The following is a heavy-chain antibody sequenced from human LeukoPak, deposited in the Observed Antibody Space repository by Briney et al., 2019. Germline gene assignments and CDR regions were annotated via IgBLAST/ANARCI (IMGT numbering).Heavy chain of an antibody. CDR1: GYTFTGYY. D-gene: IGHD7-27*01. Sequence: GASVKVSCKASGYTFTGYYMHWVRQASGQGLEWMGRVNPSSGYIGYSQKFQGRVSITRDNSISTAYMELSSLRSEDTAVYYCAVNTGDFSAYDIWGQGTLVTVSS. CDR2: VNPSSGYI. J-gene: IGHJ3*02. CDR3: AVNTGDFSAYDI. V-gene: IGHV1-8*03.